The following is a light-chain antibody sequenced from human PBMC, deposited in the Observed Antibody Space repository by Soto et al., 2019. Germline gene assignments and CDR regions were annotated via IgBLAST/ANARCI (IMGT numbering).Light chain of an antibody. V-gene: IGKV3-20*01. CDR2: GAS. CDR3: QQYGRSPWT. J-gene: IGKJ1*01. CDR1: QSVSSN. Sequence: ENGMTQSPSTLSVSPGERATLSCRASQSVSSNLAWYQQKPGQAPRLLIYGASSRATGIPDRFSGSGSGTDFTLTISRLEPEDFAVYYCQQYGRSPWTFGQGTKVDIK.